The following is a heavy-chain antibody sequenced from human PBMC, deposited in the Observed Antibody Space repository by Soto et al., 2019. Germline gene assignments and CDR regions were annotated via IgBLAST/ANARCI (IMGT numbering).Heavy chain of an antibody. V-gene: IGHV3-74*01. Sequence: PGGSLRLSCAASGFTFSPSWMFWVRQAPEKGLVWISRISPDGTTTNYADSVKGRFTISRDNAKNTVYLQMNSLRAEDTAVYYCARDLGSSPGYWGQGTLVTVSS. J-gene: IGHJ4*02. CDR2: ISPDGTTT. CDR1: GFTFSPSW. D-gene: IGHD6-6*01. CDR3: ARDLGSSPGY.